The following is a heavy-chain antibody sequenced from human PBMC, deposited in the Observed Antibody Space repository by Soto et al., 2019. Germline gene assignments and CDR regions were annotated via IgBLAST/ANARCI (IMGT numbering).Heavy chain of an antibody. Sequence: GGSLRLSCAASGFTFRSFTMNWVRQAPGKGLEWVSTISSNSAYIYYTDALRGRFTISRDNAKNSLYLQMNSLRAEDTALYYCAKDARRYVGSWSPGYGMDVWGQGTTVTVSS. D-gene: IGHD6-13*01. CDR3: AKDARRYVGSWSPGYGMDV. CDR2: ISSNSAYI. J-gene: IGHJ6*02. CDR1: GFTFRSFT. V-gene: IGHV3-21*04.